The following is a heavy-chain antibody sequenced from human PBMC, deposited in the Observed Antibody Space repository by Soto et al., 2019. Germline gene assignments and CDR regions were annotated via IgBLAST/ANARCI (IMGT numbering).Heavy chain of an antibody. CDR1: GFTFSSYG. CDR3: AKDRGYCSSTSCYFLDY. D-gene: IGHD2-2*01. V-gene: IGHV3-30*18. J-gene: IGHJ4*02. CDR2: ISYDGSNK. Sequence: GGSLRLSCAASGFTFSSYGMHWVRQAPGKGLEWVAVISYDGSNKYYADSVKGRFTISRDNSKNTLYLQMNSLRAEDTAVYYCAKDRGYCSSTSCYFLDYWGQGTLVTVSS.